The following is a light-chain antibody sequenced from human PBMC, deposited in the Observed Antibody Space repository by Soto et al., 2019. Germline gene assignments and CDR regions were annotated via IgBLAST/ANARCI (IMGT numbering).Light chain of an antibody. Sequence: DIQMTQSPSSLSASVGDRVSIPCRASQSISNYLNWYQQKPGKAPKLLIYDASSLESGVPSRFSGSGAGTEFTLTISSLQPDDFATYYCQQYNSYSGLTFGGGTKVDI. CDR1: QSISNY. J-gene: IGKJ4*01. V-gene: IGKV1-5*01. CDR3: QQYNSYSGLT. CDR2: DAS.